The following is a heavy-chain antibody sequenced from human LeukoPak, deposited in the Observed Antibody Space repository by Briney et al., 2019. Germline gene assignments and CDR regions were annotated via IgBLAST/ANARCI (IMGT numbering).Heavy chain of an antibody. Sequence: PSETLSLTCTVSGGSISSSSYYWGWIRQPPGKGLEWIGSIYYSGSTYYNPSLKSRVTISLDTSKNQSSLKLSSVTAADTAVYYCARAPGMNTAIPYWGQGTLVTVSS. CDR1: GGSISSSSYY. CDR2: IYYSGST. V-gene: IGHV4-39*07. CDR3: ARAPGMNTAIPY. J-gene: IGHJ4*02. D-gene: IGHD5-18*01.